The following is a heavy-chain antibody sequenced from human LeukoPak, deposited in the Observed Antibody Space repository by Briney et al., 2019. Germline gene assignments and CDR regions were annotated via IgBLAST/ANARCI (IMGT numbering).Heavy chain of an antibody. Sequence: ASVKVSCKTSGTRDDINWVRQAAGQGLEWVGWMNPNDDTGYAQKFQGRVTFTRNTSLRTVYMELRSLTFEDTAVYYCAMYERRGFDPWGQGTLVTVSS. CDR1: GTRDD. V-gene: IGHV1-8*01. CDR3: AMYERRGFDP. J-gene: IGHJ5*02. D-gene: IGHD2-8*01. CDR2: MNPNDDT.